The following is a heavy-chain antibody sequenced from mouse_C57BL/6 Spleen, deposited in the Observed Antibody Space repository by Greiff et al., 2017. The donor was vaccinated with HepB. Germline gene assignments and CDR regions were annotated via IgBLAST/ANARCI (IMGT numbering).Heavy chain of an antibody. D-gene: IGHD2-4*01. Sequence: QVQLQQPGAELVKPGASVKMSCKASGYTFTSYWMTWVKQRPGQGLEWIGDIYPGSGSTNYNEKFKSKATLTVDTSSSTAYMQLSSLTSEDSAVYYCARRGDYVWYFDVWGTGTTVTVSS. CDR3: ARRGDYVWYFDV. CDR1: GYTFTSYW. J-gene: IGHJ1*03. CDR2: IYPGSGST. V-gene: IGHV1-55*01.